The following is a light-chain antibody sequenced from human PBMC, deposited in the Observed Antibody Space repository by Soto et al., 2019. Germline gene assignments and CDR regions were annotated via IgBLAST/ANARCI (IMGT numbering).Light chain of an antibody. CDR3: HQYNNWPTST. J-gene: IGKJ5*01. CDR2: GAS. V-gene: IGKV3-15*01. CDR1: QSVSSN. Sequence: EIVMTQSPATLSVSPGERATLSCRASQSVSSNLAWYQQKPGQAPRLLIYGASTRATGIPARFSGSGSGTEFTLTISSLQSEDFAVYYCHQYNNWPTSTFGQGTRLELK.